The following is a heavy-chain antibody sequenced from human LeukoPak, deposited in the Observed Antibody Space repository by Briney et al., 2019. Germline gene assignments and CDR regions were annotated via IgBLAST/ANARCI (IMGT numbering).Heavy chain of an antibody. CDR3: ATAQERGFGELFPN. V-gene: IGHV1-24*01. D-gene: IGHD3-10*01. CDR1: GYTLTELS. CDR2: FDPEDGET. Sequence: SVKVSCKVSGYTLTELSMHWVRQAPGKGLEWMGGFDPEDGETIYAQKFQGKVTMTEDTSTDTAYMELSSLRSEDTAVYYCATAQERGFGELFPNWGQGTLVTVSS. J-gene: IGHJ4*02.